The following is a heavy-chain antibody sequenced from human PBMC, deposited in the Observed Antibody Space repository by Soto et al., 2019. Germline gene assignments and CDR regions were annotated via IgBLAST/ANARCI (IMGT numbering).Heavy chain of an antibody. D-gene: IGHD6-13*01. Sequence: GGSVELSCAASGFTFSDYYMSWIRQAPGKGLEWLSYISSSGGTMYYADSVKGRFTISRDNAKNSLYLQINSLRAEDTAVYYCETGLQPGYTTSWVDYSGQGTLVTVSS. CDR1: GFTFSDYY. CDR3: ETGLQPGYTTSWVDY. V-gene: IGHV3-11*01. J-gene: IGHJ4*02. CDR2: ISSSGGTM.